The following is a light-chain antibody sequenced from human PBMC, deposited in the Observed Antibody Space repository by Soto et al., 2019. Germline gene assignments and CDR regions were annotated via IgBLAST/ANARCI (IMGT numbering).Light chain of an antibody. Sequence: QSVLTQPPSVSGAPGQRVTIACTGSNSNIGADYDVHWYRQSPGTAPKLLLFGHFHRPSGVPDRFSGSKSGTSAFLAITGVQPGDEEAYFCQAYDTGFVGLIFGAGTQLTVL. V-gene: IGLV1-40*01. CDR1: NSNIGADYD. CDR2: GHF. J-gene: IGLJ2*01. CDR3: QAYDTGFVGLI.